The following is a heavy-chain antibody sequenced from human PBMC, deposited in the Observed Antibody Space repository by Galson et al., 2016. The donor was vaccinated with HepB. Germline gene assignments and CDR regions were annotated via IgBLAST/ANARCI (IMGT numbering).Heavy chain of an antibody. V-gene: IGHV3-53*01. CDR3: ARDGGIPGAAFDI. Sequence: SLRLSCAVSGLTVSGDYMSWVRQAPGKGLEWVSVLYRDGSTYYADSVEGRFTISRDNSRNTLYLQMNSLRAEDTAMYYCARDGGIPGAAFDIWGQGTMVTVSS. CDR1: GLTVSGDY. J-gene: IGHJ3*02. CDR2: LYRDGST. D-gene: IGHD3-16*01.